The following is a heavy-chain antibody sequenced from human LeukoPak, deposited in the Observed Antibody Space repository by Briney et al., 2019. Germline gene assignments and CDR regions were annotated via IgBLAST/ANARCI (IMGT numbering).Heavy chain of an antibody. D-gene: IGHD3-16*02. V-gene: IGHV4-59*08. CDR3: ARRRNRSCAEFDY. Sequence: PSETLSLTCSVSGGSIISYYWTWIRQPPGKGLEWIGYIYYSGNTNYNPSLKSRVTISVDTSKNQFSLTMSSVTAADTAVYYCARRRNRSCAEFDYWGQGTQVTVSS. CDR2: IYYSGNT. J-gene: IGHJ4*02. CDR1: GGSIISYY.